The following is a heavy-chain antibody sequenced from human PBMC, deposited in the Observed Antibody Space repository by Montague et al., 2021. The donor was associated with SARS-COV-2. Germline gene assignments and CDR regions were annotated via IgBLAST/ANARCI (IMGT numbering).Heavy chain of an antibody. J-gene: IGHJ6*02. CDR3: ARDRETTTDKFYGMDV. CDR2: IYYNGYT. D-gene: IGHD1-1*01. Sequence: SETLSLTCTVSGGSISTYYWNWIRQPPGKGLEWIGYIYYNGYTAYNPSLKSRVTISVDTSKNQFSLELTSVTAADTAVYYCARDRETTTDKFYGMDVWGQGTTVTVSS. CDR1: GGSISTYY. V-gene: IGHV4-59*01.